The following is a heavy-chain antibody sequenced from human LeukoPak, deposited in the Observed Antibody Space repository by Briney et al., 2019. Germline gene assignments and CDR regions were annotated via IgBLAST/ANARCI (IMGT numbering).Heavy chain of an antibody. Sequence: SETLSLTCAVYGGSFSGYYWSWIRQPPGKGLEWIGEINHSGSTNYNPSLKSRVTISVDTSKNQFSLKLSSVTATDTAVYYCARGPPGGWYYFDYWGQGTLVTVSS. V-gene: IGHV4-34*01. D-gene: IGHD6-19*01. CDR3: ARGPPGGWYYFDY. CDR1: GGSFSGYY. CDR2: INHSGST. J-gene: IGHJ4*02.